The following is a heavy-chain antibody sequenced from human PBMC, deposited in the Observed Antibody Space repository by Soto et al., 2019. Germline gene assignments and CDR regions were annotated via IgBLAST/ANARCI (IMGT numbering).Heavy chain of an antibody. D-gene: IGHD2-21*02. V-gene: IGHV1-3*01. Sequence: ASVNVSCKASGYTFTSYAMHWVRQAPGQRLEWMGWINAGNGNTKYSQKFQGRVTITRDTSASTAYMELSSLRSEDTAVYYCARSIVVVTALDYWGQGTLVTVSA. CDR1: GYTFTSYA. J-gene: IGHJ4*02. CDR2: INAGNGNT. CDR3: ARSIVVVTALDY.